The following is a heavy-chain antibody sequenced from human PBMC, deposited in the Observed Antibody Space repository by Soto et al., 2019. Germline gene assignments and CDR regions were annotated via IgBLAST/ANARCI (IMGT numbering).Heavy chain of an antibody. J-gene: IGHJ6*02. CDR3: ARTQGSSTSLEIYYYYYYGMDV. D-gene: IGHD2-2*01. Sequence: QVQLVQSGAEVKKPGSSVKVSCKASGGTFSSYAISWVRQAPGQGLEWMGGIIPISGTANYAQKFQGRVTVTAEESTSTAYMEVSSLRSEDTAVYYCARTQGSSTSLEIYYYYYYGMDVWGQGTTVTVSS. V-gene: IGHV1-69*01. CDR2: IIPISGTA. CDR1: GGTFSSYA.